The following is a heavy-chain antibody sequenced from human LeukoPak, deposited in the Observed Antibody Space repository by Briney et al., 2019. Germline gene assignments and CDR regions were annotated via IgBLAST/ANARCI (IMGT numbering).Heavy chain of an antibody. CDR3: AKEPQGD. J-gene: IGHJ4*02. CDR1: GSTFSNNG. CDR2: ITSDGSNK. V-gene: IGHV3-30*02. Sequence: GGSLRLSCAASGSTFSNNGMQWVRQAPGKGLEWVAFITSDGSNKDYANSVKGRFSIFRDNSKNSLYLQMNSLRTEDTVVYYCAKEPQGDWGQGTLVTVSS.